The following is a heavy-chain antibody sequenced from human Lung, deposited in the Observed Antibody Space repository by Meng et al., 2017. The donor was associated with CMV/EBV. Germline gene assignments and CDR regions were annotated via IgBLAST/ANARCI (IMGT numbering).Heavy chain of an antibody. D-gene: IGHD2-21*01. CDR3: ARAVADTANFDY. CDR2: ISTSGSI. V-gene: IGHV4-4*07. J-gene: IGHJ4*02. Sequence: HVQLPAAGPGLLTSSVPLCLPCSDSCDSWYKYFWSLIRQSAGNGLEWIGRISTSGSIHYNPSLTSRVTLSVDTSKNQISLQLSSVTAADTAVYYCARAVADTANFDYWGQGTLVTVSS. CDR1: CDSWYKYF.